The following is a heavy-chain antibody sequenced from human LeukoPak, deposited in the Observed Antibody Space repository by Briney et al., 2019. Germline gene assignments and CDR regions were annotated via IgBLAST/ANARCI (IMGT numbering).Heavy chain of an antibody. J-gene: IGHJ6*03. Sequence: GASVKVSCKASGYPFTSYYIHSVRQAPGQGLDWMGIINPSTSSTTYAQKSQGRVTITRHTSISTAYMELSSLRSEDTAVYYCARAVRGVVVVPAATIGRDYYYYMDVWGKGTTVTVSS. CDR2: INPSTSST. CDR3: ARAVRGVVVVPAATIGRDYYYYMDV. D-gene: IGHD2-2*01. CDR1: GYPFTSYY. V-gene: IGHV1-46*01.